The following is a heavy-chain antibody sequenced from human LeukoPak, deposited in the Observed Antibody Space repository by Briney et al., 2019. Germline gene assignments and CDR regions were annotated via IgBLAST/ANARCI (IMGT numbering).Heavy chain of an antibody. Sequence: SETLSLTYTVSGGSISSGNYYWTWIRQPAGKGLEWIGRIYTSGSTNYNPSLKSRVTISVDTSKNQFSLKLSSVTAADTAVYYCARDPRLPAQRTWGQGTLVTVSS. D-gene: IGHD2-2*01. J-gene: IGHJ4*02. CDR2: IYTSGST. CDR3: ARDPRLPAQRT. CDR1: GGSISSGNYY. V-gene: IGHV4-61*02.